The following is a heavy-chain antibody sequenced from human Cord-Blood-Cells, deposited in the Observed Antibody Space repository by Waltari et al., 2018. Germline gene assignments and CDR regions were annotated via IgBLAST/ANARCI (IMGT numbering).Heavy chain of an antibody. CDR2: IIPIFGTA. V-gene: IGHV1-69*12. CDR3: AREYEYSSSYYYYGMDV. D-gene: IGHD6-6*01. Sequence: QVQLVHSGAEVKKPGSSVKVSCKASGGTFSSYAISWVRQAPGQGLEWMGGIIPIFGTANYAQKFQGRVTITADESTSTAYMELSSLRSEDTAVYYCAREYEYSSSYYYYGMDVWGQGTTVTVSS. CDR1: GGTFSSYA. J-gene: IGHJ6*02.